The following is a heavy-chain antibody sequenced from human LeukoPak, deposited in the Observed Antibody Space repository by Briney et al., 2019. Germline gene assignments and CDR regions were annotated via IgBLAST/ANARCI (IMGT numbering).Heavy chain of an antibody. CDR3: ADAGGIFGVVIIHY. V-gene: IGHV3-23*01. D-gene: IGHD3-3*01. CDR2: ISGSGGST. Sequence: GGSLRLSCAASGFSFSSYAMSWVRQAPGKGLEWVSGISGSGGSTYYADSVKGRFAISRDNSKNTLYLHMNSLRVEDTAVYYCADAGGIFGVVIIHYWGQGTLVTVSS. CDR1: GFSFSSYA. J-gene: IGHJ4*02.